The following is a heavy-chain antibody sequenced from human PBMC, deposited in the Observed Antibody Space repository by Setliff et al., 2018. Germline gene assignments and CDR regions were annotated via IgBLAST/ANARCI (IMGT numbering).Heavy chain of an antibody. CDR2: IYPGDSDT. Sequence: PGESLKISCKASGYRFTHYWIGWVRQMPGKGLEWMGIIYPGDSDTRYSPSFQGQVTSSADKSISTAYLQWSSLEASDTAIYYCARHANYYYYYMDVWGGGTTVTVSS. CDR3: ARHANYYYYYMDV. V-gene: IGHV5-51*01. J-gene: IGHJ6*03. CDR1: GYRFTHYW.